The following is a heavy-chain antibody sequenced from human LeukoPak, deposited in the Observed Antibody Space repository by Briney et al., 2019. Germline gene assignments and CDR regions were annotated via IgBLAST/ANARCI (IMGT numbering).Heavy chain of an antibody. D-gene: IGHD6-19*01. V-gene: IGHV4-34*01. CDR3: ARGLMAGTLLNY. CDR1: GESFSGYY. Sequence: SETLSLTCAVYGESFSGYYWSWIRQPPGKGLEWIGEINHSGSTNYNPSLKSRVTISVDTSKNQFSLKLSSVTAADTAVYYCARGLMAGTLLNYWGQGTLVTVSS. J-gene: IGHJ4*02. CDR2: INHSGST.